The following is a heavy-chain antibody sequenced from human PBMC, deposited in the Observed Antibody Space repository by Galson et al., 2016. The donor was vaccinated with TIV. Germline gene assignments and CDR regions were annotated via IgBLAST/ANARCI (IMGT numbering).Heavy chain of an antibody. D-gene: IGHD3-10*01. CDR3: ARDFKRELASYWFDP. Sequence: CKASGYTFADYYIHWLRQAPGQGLEWMGWINPNSGGTYYSERFQGRVTMTTDTSVNTAFMELSSLRSDDTAVFYCARDFKRELASYWFDPWGQGTPVTVSS. V-gene: IGHV1-2*02. J-gene: IGHJ5*02. CDR2: INPNSGGT. CDR1: GYTFADYY.